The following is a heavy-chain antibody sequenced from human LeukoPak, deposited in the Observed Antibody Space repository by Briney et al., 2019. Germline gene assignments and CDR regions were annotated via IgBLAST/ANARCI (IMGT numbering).Heavy chain of an antibody. D-gene: IGHD1-26*01. CDR1: GFTVSSNY. CDR3: ARALGSPLDY. Sequence: GGSLRLSCAASGFTVSSNYMSWVRQAPGKGLEWVSRINSDGSITTYADSVKGRFTISRDNAKNTLYLQMNSLRAEDTAVYYCARALGSPLDYWGQGTLVTVSS. J-gene: IGHJ4*02. V-gene: IGHV3-74*01. CDR2: INSDGSIT.